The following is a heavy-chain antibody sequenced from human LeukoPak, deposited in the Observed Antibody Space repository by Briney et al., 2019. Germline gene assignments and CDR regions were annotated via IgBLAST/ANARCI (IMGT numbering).Heavy chain of an antibody. D-gene: IGHD2-2*01. CDR1: QFTFSNYW. J-gene: IGHJ6*02. Sequence: PGGSLRLSCAASQFTFSNYWMSWVRQAPGKGLERVAHTSQDGTSIYYVDSVKGRFTISRDNAKNSLYLQMDSLRVEDTAVYYCARLSKPAAPYYYYYGMDVWGQGTTVTVSS. CDR3: ARLSKPAAPYYYYYGMDV. V-gene: IGHV3-7*01. CDR2: TSQDGTSI.